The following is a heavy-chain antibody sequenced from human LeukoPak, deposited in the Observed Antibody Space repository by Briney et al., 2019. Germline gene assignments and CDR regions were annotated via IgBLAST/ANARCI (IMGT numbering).Heavy chain of an antibody. CDR3: ARDYSGSYTVDY. CDR1: GFTSSSHA. CDR2: ISYDGSNK. D-gene: IGHD1-26*01. Sequence: GGSLRLSCAASGFTSSSHAMHWVRQAPGKGLEWVSFISYDGSNKYYADSVKGRFTISRDNSKNTLYLQMNSLRAEDTAIYYCARDYSGSYTVDYWGQGTLVTVSS. V-gene: IGHV3-30-3*01. J-gene: IGHJ4*02.